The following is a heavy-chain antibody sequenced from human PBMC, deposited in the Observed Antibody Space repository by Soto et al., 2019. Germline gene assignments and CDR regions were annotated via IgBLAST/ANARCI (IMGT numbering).Heavy chain of an antibody. CDR3: ARRSMILGGYYFDY. CDR1: GGSISSYY. Sequence: QVQLQESGPGLVKPSETLSLTCTVSGGSISSYYWSWIRQPPGKGLEWIGYIYYSGSTNYNPSLMSRVTISVDTSKNQFSLKLSSVTAADTAVYYCARRSMILGGYYFDYWGQGTLVTVSS. D-gene: IGHD3-16*01. CDR2: IYYSGST. V-gene: IGHV4-59*08. J-gene: IGHJ4*02.